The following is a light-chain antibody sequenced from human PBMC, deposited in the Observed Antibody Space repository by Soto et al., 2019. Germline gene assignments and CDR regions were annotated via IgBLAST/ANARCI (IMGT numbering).Light chain of an antibody. J-gene: IGKJ5*01. CDR3: QQANSFPIS. Sequence: DIQMAQSPSSVSSSVGDRVTITFLGSQGISTCLAWYQQKPVKAPKLLIYGASSLQSGVPSRFSGSGSGTDFTLTISNLQPEDFATYYCQQANSFPISFGQGTLLEI. V-gene: IGKV1D-12*01. CDR1: QGISTC. CDR2: GAS.